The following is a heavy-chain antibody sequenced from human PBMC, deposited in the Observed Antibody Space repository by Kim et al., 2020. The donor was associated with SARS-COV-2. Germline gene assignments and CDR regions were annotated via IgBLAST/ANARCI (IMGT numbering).Heavy chain of an antibody. CDR2: IYHSGET. CDR3: ARDRGSGSTFDF. Sequence: SETLSLTCTVSGGSISNSNWWSWVRQSPDKGLEWIGEIYHSGETHYRPSLKSRVTMSVDKNKNQFSLKLTSVTAADTAVYFCARDRGSGSTFDFWGQG. CDR1: GGSISNSNW. V-gene: IGHV4-4*02. J-gene: IGHJ4*02. D-gene: IGHD6-25*01.